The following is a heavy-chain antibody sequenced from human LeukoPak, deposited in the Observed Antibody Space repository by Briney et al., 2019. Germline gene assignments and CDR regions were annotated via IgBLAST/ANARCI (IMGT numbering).Heavy chain of an antibody. Sequence: GGSLRLSCAASGFTFSSYDMHWVRQATGKGLEWVSAIGTAGDTYYPGSVKGRFTISRDNAKNSLYLQMNSLRAEDTAVYYCASSGWTYYFDYWGQGTLVTVSS. V-gene: IGHV3-13*01. J-gene: IGHJ4*02. CDR1: GFTFSSYD. CDR3: ASSGWTYYFDY. D-gene: IGHD6-19*01. CDR2: IGTAGDT.